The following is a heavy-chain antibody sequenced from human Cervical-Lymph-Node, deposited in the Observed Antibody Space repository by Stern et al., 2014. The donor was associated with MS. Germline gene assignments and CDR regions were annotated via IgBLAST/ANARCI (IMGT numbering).Heavy chain of an antibody. J-gene: IGHJ4*02. CDR3: ARHVQGFDY. Sequence: EVQLVESGAEVKKPGESLKISCKLSGYSFTIYYIAWVRQMPGKGLECMGVIYPYHSDTTYSPSFQGQVAISADKSITAAYLLWSSLRASDTAMYYCARHVQGFDYWGQGTLVTVSS. CDR1: GYSFTIYY. CDR2: IYPYHSDT. V-gene: IGHV5-51*01.